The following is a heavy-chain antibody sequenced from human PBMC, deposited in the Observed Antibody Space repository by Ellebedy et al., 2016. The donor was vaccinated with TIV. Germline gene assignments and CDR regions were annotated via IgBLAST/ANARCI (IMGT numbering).Heavy chain of an antibody. CDR3: ARDINVDTAMVRSNAFDI. J-gene: IGHJ3*02. D-gene: IGHD5-18*01. V-gene: IGHV1-18*01. CDR1: GYTFTSYG. Sequence: ASVKVSCKASGYTFTSYGISWVRQAPGQGLEWMGWISAYNGNTNYAQKLQGRVTMTTDTSTSTAYMELRSLRSDDTAVYYCARDINVDTAMVRSNAFDIWGQGTMVTVSS. CDR2: ISAYNGNT.